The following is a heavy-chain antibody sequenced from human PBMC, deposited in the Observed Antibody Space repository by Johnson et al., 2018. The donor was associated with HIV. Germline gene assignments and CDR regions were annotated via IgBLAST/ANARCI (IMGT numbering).Heavy chain of an antibody. CDR1: GFTFSSYA. CDR3: VREGPSERAGFDF. CDR2: ISYDGLST. J-gene: IGHJ3*01. V-gene: IGHV3-30*04. Sequence: QMQLVESGGGVVQPGRSLRLSCAASGFTFSSYAMHWVRQAPGKGLEWVAVISYDGLSTTYADSVKGRFTVSRDNAKNTVYLQMNSLRAEDMAVYFCVREGPSERAGFDFWGQWTMVTVSS.